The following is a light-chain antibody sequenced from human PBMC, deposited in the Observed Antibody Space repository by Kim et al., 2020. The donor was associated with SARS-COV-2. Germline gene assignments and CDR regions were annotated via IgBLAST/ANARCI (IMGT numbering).Light chain of an antibody. V-gene: IGKV1-5*01. CDR2: DAS. Sequence: SAAVGDKVTITWRASQSISGGVAWYQQKPGKAPKLLIYDASSLESGVPSRFSGSGSGTDFTLIVSSLQPDEFATYYCQQYSNRWTFGQGTKVDIK. J-gene: IGKJ1*01. CDR1: QSISGG. CDR3: QQYSNRWT.